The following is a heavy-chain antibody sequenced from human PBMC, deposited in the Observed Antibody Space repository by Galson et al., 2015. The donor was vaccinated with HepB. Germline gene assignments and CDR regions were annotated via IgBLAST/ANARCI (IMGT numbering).Heavy chain of an antibody. CDR1: EGPFTSYA. CDR2: TIPVFGIT. CDR3: ATDASGWLDP. Sequence: SVKVSCKASEGPFTSYAISWVRQAPGQGLEWLGGTIPVFGITNYTQNFQGSVTITADESTSTAYMELSSLTSEDTAVYYWATDASGWLDPWGQGTLVTVSS. V-gene: IGHV1-69*13. D-gene: IGHD2-8*02. J-gene: IGHJ5*02.